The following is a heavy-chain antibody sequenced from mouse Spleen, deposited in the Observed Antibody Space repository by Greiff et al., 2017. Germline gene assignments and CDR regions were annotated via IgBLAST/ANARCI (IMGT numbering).Heavy chain of an antibody. Sequence: VQLQQSGPELVKPGASVKISCKASGYTFTDYYMNWVKQSHGKSLEWIGDINPNNGGTSYNQKFKGKATLTVDKSSSTAYMELRSLTSEDSAVYYCAKAYYRYDRYFDVWGAGTTVTVSS. CDR2: INPNNGGT. CDR1: GYTFTDYY. CDR3: AKAYYRYDRYFDV. V-gene: IGHV1-26*01. J-gene: IGHJ1*01. D-gene: IGHD2-14*01.